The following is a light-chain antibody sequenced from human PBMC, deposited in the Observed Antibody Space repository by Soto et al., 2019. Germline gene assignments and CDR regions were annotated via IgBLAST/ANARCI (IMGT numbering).Light chain of an antibody. V-gene: IGLV2-14*01. CDR3: PSYASGSSHVV. J-gene: IGLJ7*01. Sequence: QSALTQPASVSGSPGQSITLSCTGTSSDIGGYDYVSWYQRHPGKAPKLIIYDVNNRTSGVSNRFSGSKSGNTASLTISGLQGEDQAEYYCPSYASGSSHVVFGGGTQLTLL. CDR2: DVN. CDR1: SSDIGGYDY.